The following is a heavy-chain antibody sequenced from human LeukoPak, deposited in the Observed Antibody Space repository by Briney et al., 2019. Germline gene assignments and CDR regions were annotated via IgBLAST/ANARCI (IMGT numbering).Heavy chain of an antibody. V-gene: IGHV1-8*01. Sequence: ASVKVSCKASGYTFTSYDINWVRQATGQGLEWMGWMNPNSGNTGYAQKFQGRVTMTRNTSISTAYMELSSLRAEDTAVYYCAFDWLSYDGFHIWGQGTMVTVS. J-gene: IGHJ3*02. CDR2: MNPNSGNT. D-gene: IGHD3-9*01. CDR3: AFDWLSYDGFHI. CDR1: GYTFTSYD.